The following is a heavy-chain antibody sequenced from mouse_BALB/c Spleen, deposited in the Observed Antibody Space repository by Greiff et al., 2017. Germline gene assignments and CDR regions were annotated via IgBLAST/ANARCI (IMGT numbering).Heavy chain of an antibody. CDR1: GFTFTDYY. J-gene: IGHJ2*01. CDR3: ARVDYYGSPYYFDY. D-gene: IGHD1-1*01. Sequence: DVHLVESGGGLVQPGGSLRLSCATSGFTFTDYYMSWVRQPPGKALEWLGFIRNKANGYTTEYSASVKGRFTISRDNSQSILYLQMNTLRAEDSATYYCARVDYYGSPYYFDYWGQGTTLTVSS. CDR2: IRNKANGYTT. V-gene: IGHV7-3*02.